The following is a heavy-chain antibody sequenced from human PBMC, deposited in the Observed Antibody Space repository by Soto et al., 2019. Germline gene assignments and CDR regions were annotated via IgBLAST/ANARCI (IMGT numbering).Heavy chain of an antibody. D-gene: IGHD3-10*01. J-gene: IGHJ5*02. CDR1: GYTFTNDD. CDR3: ARGMSDGFGEVS. Sequence: QVQLVQSGAEVKKPGASVKVSCKTSGYTFTNDDINWVRQAAGQGLEWIGWMSPKSGNTGYAQKFQGRVTLTRDTSISTAYMELSSLRSEDTAVYYCARGMSDGFGEVSWGQGTLVTVSS. CDR2: MSPKSGNT. V-gene: IGHV1-8*02.